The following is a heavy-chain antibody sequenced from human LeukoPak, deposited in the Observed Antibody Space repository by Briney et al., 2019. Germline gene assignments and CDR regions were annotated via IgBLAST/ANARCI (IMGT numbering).Heavy chain of an antibody. CDR1: GYTFTGYY. CDR3: ARARELLIVLRVYAIHPFGHY. Sequence: ASLKLSCTASGYTFTGYYMHWVRQAPGQGLEWMGWINHSSGGTNYAQKFQRRVTMTRDTSISTAYMELSRLTSDDTAVYYCARARELLIVLRVYAIHPFGHYWRQGTLVTVSS. D-gene: IGHD2-8*01. CDR2: INHSSGGT. V-gene: IGHV1-2*02. J-gene: IGHJ4*02.